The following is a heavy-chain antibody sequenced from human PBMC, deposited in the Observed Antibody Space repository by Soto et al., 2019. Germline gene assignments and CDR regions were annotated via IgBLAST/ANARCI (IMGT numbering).Heavy chain of an antibody. J-gene: IGHJ6*02. V-gene: IGHV4-34*01. CDR2: INHSGST. CDR3: ASSSLYGMDV. Sequence: SETLSLTCAVYGGSFSGYYWSWIRQPPGKGLEWIGEINHSGSTNYNPSLKSRVTISVDTSKNQFSLKLSSVTAADTAVYYCASSSLYGMDVGGQGTTVTVSS. CDR1: GGSFSGYY.